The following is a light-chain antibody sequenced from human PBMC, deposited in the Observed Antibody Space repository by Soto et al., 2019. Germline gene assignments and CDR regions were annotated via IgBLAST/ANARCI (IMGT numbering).Light chain of an antibody. CDR1: SSNIGSKY. Sequence: QSVLNQTPSASGTPGQRVTISCSGSSSNIGSKYVYWYQQLPGTAPKLLIYKSDQRPSGVPDRFSGSKSGTSASLAISGLRSEDEADYHCATWDDSLSAWVFGGGTKLTVL. CDR3: ATWDDSLSAWV. CDR2: KSD. V-gene: IGLV1-47*01. J-gene: IGLJ3*02.